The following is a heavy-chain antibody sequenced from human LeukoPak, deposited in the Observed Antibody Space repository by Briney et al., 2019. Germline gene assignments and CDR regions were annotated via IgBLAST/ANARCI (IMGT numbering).Heavy chain of an antibody. J-gene: IGHJ4*02. D-gene: IGHD4-23*01. CDR3: AKFLSGYGGPY. Sequence: ASVTVSCRASGYTFTAYYMYWVRQAPGQGLEWMGWINPNGGGTNYAQKFQGRVTMTRDTSISTAYMELSRLTSDDTAVYYCAKFLSGYGGPYWGQGALVTVSS. CDR1: GYTFTAYY. V-gene: IGHV1-2*02. CDR2: INPNGGGT.